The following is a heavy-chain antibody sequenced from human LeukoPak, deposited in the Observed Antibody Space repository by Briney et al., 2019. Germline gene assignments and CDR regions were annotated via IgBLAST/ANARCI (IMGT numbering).Heavy chain of an antibody. Sequence: KSSETLSLTCNVSGDSIRSYYWSWIRQPPGKGLEWIGYVFYSRGTNYNPSFKSRVIVSLETSKNQFSLKLSSVTAADTAVYYCASSLPTRGVTHDFYYYGMDVWGQGTTVTVSS. V-gene: IGHV4-59*08. CDR2: VFYSRGT. CDR1: GDSIRSYY. CDR3: ASSLPTRGVTHDFYYYGMDV. D-gene: IGHD3-10*01. J-gene: IGHJ6*02.